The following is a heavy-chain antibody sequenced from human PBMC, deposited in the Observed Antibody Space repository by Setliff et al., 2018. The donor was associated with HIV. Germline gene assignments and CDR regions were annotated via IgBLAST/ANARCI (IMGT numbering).Heavy chain of an antibody. Sequence: ASVKVSCKASGYTFSAYYMYWVRQAPGQGLEWMGWINPNSAGTNYAQKFQGRVTMTRDTSISTAYMELSGLRSDDTAVYYRARVDDFWSGPNTAGYMDVWGKGTTVPSP. CDR1: GYTFSAYY. V-gene: IGHV1-2*02. J-gene: IGHJ6*03. CDR2: INPNSAGT. CDR3: ARVDDFWSGPNTAGYMDV. D-gene: IGHD3-3*01.